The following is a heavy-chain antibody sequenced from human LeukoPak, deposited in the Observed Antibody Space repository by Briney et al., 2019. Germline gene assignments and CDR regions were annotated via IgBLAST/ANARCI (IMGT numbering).Heavy chain of an antibody. CDR2: IYYNGAT. CDR3: ARGGGERTAPRIAYFDY. CDR1: GASVSSSSYF. D-gene: IGHD6-6*01. J-gene: IGHJ4*02. V-gene: IGHV4-39*07. Sequence: SETLSLTCAVSGASVSSSSYFWGWIRQPPGEGPEWLGSIYYNGATYYNPSLKSRVTISVDTSKNQFSLKLSSVTAADTAVYYCARGGGERTAPRIAYFDYWGQGTLVTVSS.